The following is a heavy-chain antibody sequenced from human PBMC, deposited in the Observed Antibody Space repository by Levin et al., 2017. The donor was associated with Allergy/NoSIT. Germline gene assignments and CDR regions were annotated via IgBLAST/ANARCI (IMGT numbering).Heavy chain of an antibody. CDR3: ARDRGSGEFDY. CDR1: GFTFSNNW. J-gene: IGHJ4*02. Sequence: PGGSLRLSCVASGFTFSNNWLHWVRQAPGKGLVWVSRISGDGSRISYVDSVEGRFTISRDNAKNTVYLQMNSLSPEDTAVYYCARDRGSGEFDYWGQGTLVTVSS. D-gene: IGHD3-10*01. V-gene: IGHV3-74*01. CDR2: ISGDGSRI.